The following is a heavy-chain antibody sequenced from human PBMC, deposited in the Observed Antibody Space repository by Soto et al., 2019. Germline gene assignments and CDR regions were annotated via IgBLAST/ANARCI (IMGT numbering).Heavy chain of an antibody. J-gene: IGHJ4*02. V-gene: IGHV1-24*01. CDR2: FDPEDDEI. CDR3: ATERLGFCDSDNCYRHYFDS. Sequence: VQLVQSGAEVKKPGASVKVSCKVSGATLTELSIHWVRQAPGKGLEWMGRFDPEDDEIVYAQKFQGRVTMTEDTSTDTSYMEVTSLTSEDTAVYYCATERLGFCDSDNCYRHYFDSWGQGTLVIVSS. D-gene: IGHD2-21*02. CDR1: GATLTELS.